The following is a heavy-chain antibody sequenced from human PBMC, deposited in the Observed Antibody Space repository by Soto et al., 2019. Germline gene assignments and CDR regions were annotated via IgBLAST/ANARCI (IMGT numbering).Heavy chain of an antibody. CDR1: GGTFSSYA. V-gene: IGHV1-69*13. J-gene: IGHJ6*02. CDR3: ARDIYCSGTSCYILGTGGMDV. CDR2: IIPIFGTA. Sequence: WASVKVSCKASGGTFSSYAISWVRQAPGQGLEWMGGIIPIFGTANYAQKFQGRVTITADESTSTAYMELSSLRSEDTAVYYCARDIYCSGTSCYILGTGGMDVWGQGTTVTVSS. D-gene: IGHD2-2*02.